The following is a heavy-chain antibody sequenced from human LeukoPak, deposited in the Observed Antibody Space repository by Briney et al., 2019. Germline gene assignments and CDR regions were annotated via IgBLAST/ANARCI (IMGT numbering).Heavy chain of an antibody. CDR3: VKSPHASSSYFDY. D-gene: IGHD6-13*01. J-gene: IGHJ4*02. V-gene: IGHV3-64D*09. Sequence: GGSLRLSCSASGFTFTSFAMHWVRQAPGKGLEYVSAINSNGDITDYADSVKGRFTISRDNSKNTLYLQMSSLRAEDTAIYYCVKSPHASSSYFDYWGQGTLVTVSS. CDR2: INSNGDIT. CDR1: GFTFTSFA.